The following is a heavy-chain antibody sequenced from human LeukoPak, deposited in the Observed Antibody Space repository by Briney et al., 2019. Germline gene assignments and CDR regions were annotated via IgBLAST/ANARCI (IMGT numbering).Heavy chain of an antibody. D-gene: IGHD6-13*01. CDR1: GGSISTYY. J-gene: IGHJ4*02. Sequence: PSETLSLTCNVSGGSISTYYWSWIRRPPGKGLEWIGYIYYSGSTNYNPSLKSRVTISVDTSKSQFSLKLSSVTAADTAVYYCAGSPVRIAAPGRGFDYWGQGTLVTVSS. CDR2: IYYSGST. CDR3: AGSPVRIAAPGRGFDY. V-gene: IGHV4-59*01.